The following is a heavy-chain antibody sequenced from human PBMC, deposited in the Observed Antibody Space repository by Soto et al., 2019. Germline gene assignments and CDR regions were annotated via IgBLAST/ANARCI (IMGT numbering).Heavy chain of an antibody. CDR3: ARADFGNPMIVSTRDYFDC. D-gene: IGHD3-22*01. CDR1: GGTFSSYD. CDR2: IIPIFGTA. J-gene: IGHJ4*02. V-gene: IGHV1-69*06. Sequence: QVQMVQSGAEVKKPGSSVKVCCKASGGTFSSYDISWVRQAPGQALKRMGGIIPIFGTANYAQKFQRRVTITADKSTSTAYMELSSLRSEDTAVYYCARADFGNPMIVSTRDYFDCWGQRTLVTVSS.